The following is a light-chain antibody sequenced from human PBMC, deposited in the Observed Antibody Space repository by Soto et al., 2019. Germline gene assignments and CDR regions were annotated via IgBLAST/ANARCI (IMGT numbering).Light chain of an antibody. J-gene: IGLJ3*02. CDR1: SSNIGAGFD. Sequence: VLTQPPSVSGAPGQRVTISCTGSSSNIGAGFDVHWYQHLPGTVPKLLIYANTNRPSGVPDRFSGSKSGTSASLAITGLQAEDEADYYCLSYDSSLNGYWLFGGGTKVTVL. V-gene: IGLV1-40*01. CDR2: ANT. CDR3: LSYDSSLNGYWL.